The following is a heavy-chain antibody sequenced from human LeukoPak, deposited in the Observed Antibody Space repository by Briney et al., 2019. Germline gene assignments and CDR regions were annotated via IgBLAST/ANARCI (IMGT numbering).Heavy chain of an antibody. V-gene: IGHV3-30-3*01. CDR2: ISYDGSNK. CDR3: ADDFWSGRH. CDR1: GFTFSSYA. Sequence: PGGSLRLSCAASGFTFSSYAMHWVRQAPGKGLEWVVVISYDGSNKYYADSVKGRFTISRDNSKNTLYLQMNSLRAEDTAVYYCADDFWSGRHWGQGTLVTVSS. D-gene: IGHD3-3*01. J-gene: IGHJ4*02.